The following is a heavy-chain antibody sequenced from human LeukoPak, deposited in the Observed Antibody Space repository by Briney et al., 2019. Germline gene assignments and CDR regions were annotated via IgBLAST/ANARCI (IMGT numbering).Heavy chain of an antibody. Sequence: SETLSLTCAVSGGSISSGGYSWSWIRQPPGKGLEWIGYIYYSGSTYYNPSLKSRVTISVDTSKNQFSLKLSSVTAADTAVYYCARAITMVRGVTKPPYYYYMDVWGKGTTVTVSS. D-gene: IGHD3-10*01. CDR3: ARAITMVRGVTKPPYYYYMDV. CDR1: GGSISSGGYS. J-gene: IGHJ6*03. V-gene: IGHV4-30-4*07. CDR2: IYYSGST.